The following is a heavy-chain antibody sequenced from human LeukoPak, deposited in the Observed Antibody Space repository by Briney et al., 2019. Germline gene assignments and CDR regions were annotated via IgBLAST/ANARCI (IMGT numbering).Heavy chain of an antibody. Sequence: SETLSLTCTVSGGSISSYYWSWIRQPPGKGLEWIGYIYYSGSTNYNPSLKSRVTISVDTSKNQFSLKLSSVTAADTAVYYCARDRIYYGSGSYYPSSYYYYGMAVWGQGTTVTVSS. CDR1: GGSISSYY. D-gene: IGHD3-10*01. V-gene: IGHV4-59*12. J-gene: IGHJ6*02. CDR3: ARDRIYYGSGSYYPSSYYYYGMAV. CDR2: IYYSGST.